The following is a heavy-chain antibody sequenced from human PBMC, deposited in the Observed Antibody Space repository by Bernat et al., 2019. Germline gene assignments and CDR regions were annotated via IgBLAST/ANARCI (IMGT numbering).Heavy chain of an antibody. D-gene: IGHD2-2*01. V-gene: IGHV5-10-1*03. CDR3: ARGVGVVPAAYYYYGMDV. Sequence: EVQLVQSGAEVKKPGESLRISCKGSGYSFTSYWISWVRQMPGKGLEWMGRIDPSDSYTNYSPFFQGHVTISADKSISTAYLQWSSLKASDTAMYYCARGVGVVPAAYYYYGMDVWGQGTTVTVSS. J-gene: IGHJ6*02. CDR1: GYSFTSYW. CDR2: IDPSDSYT.